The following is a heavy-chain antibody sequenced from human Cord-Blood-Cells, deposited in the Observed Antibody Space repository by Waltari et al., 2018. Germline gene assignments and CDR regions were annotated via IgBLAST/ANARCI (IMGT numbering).Heavy chain of an antibody. CDR2: ISYDGSNK. Sequence: QVQLVESGGGVVQPGRSLRLSCAASGFTFSSYGMHWVRQAPGKGLEWVAVISYDGSNKYYADSVKGRFTISRDNSKNTLYLQMNSLRAEDTAVYYRAKEYSSSFVTLDYWGQGTLVTVSS. CDR1: GFTFSSYG. D-gene: IGHD6-13*01. V-gene: IGHV3-30*18. J-gene: IGHJ4*02. CDR3: AKEYSSSFVTLDY.